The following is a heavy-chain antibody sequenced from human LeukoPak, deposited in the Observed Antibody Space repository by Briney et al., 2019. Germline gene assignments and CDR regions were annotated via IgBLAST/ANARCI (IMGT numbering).Heavy chain of an antibody. D-gene: IGHD6-6*01. Sequence: GGSLRLSCAASGFTFSNSAMSWVRQAPGKGLEWVSAISGSGGSAYYADSVKGRFTISRDNSKNTLYLQMNSLRAEDTAVYYCAKISIAARPEYWGQGTLVTVSS. V-gene: IGHV3-23*01. CDR2: ISGSGGSA. CDR3: AKISIAARPEY. CDR1: GFTFSNSA. J-gene: IGHJ4*02.